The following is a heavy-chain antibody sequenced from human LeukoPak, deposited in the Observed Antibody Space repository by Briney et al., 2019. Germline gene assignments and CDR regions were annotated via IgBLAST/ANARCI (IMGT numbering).Heavy chain of an antibody. Sequence: SVKVSCKASGGTFSSYAISWVRQAPGQGLEWMGGIIPIFGTANYAQKFQGRVTITAGESTSTAYMELSSLRSEDTAVYYCARAPNYYDSSGYYYLLYYWGQGTLVTVSS. CDR3: ARAPNYYDSSGYYYLLYY. V-gene: IGHV1-69*13. D-gene: IGHD3-22*01. CDR2: IIPIFGTA. CDR1: GGTFSSYA. J-gene: IGHJ4*02.